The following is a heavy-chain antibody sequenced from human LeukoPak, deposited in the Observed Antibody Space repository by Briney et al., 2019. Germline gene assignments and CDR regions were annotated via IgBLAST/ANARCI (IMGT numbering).Heavy chain of an antibody. CDR3: ARAVAGLGWAFDI. J-gene: IGHJ3*02. Sequence: GGSLRLSCAASGFTFSSYAMHWVRQAPGKGLEWVAVISYDGSNKYYADSVKGRFTISRDNSKNTLYLQMNSLRAEDTAVYYCARAVAGLGWAFDIWGQGTTVTVSS. D-gene: IGHD6-19*01. V-gene: IGHV3-30*04. CDR2: ISYDGSNK. CDR1: GFTFSSYA.